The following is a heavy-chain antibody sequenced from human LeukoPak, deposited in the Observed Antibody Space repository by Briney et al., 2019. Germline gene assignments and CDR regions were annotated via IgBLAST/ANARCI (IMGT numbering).Heavy chain of an antibody. CDR1: GFTFSSYW. D-gene: IGHD3-3*01. CDR2: IKQDGSEK. J-gene: IGHJ4*02. Sequence: GGSLRLSCAASGFTFSSYWMSWVRQAPGKGLEWVANIKQDGSEKYYVDSVKGRFTISRDNAKNSLYLQMNSLRAEDTAVYYCARVHYDFWSGPYYFDYWGQGTLVTVSS. CDR3: ARVHYDFWSGPYYFDY. V-gene: IGHV3-7*01.